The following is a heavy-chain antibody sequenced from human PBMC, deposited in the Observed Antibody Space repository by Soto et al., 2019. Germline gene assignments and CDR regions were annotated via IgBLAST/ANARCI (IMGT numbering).Heavy chain of an antibody. CDR2: ISYDGSNK. CDR3: AKDDEGYSSSTRTYYYHYMDV. J-gene: IGHJ6*03. CDR1: GFTFSSYW. D-gene: IGHD6-6*01. Sequence: PGGSLRLSCAASGFTFSSYWMHWVRQAPGKGLEWVAVISYDGSNKYYADSVKGRFTISRDNSKNTLYLQMNSLRAEDTAVYYCAKDDEGYSSSTRTYYYHYMDVWGKGTTVTVSS. V-gene: IGHV3-30*18.